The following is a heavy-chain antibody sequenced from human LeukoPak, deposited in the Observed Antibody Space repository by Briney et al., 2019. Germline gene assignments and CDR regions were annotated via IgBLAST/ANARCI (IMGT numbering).Heavy chain of an antibody. CDR3: ARQLPTAAADTRGYFDY. Sequence: SETLSLTCTVSGGSISIISSSPYYWGWIRQAPGKGLEWIGSLYYGENSHYNPSLKSRATLSVGTSNNQFSLKLTSVTAADAAVYFCARQLPTAAADTRGYFDYWGQGTVVTVSS. J-gene: IGHJ4*02. V-gene: IGHV4-39*01. CDR2: LYYGENS. D-gene: IGHD6-25*01. CDR1: GGSISIISSSPYY.